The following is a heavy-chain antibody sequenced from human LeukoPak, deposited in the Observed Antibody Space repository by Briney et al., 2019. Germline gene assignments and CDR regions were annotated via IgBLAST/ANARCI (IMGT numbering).Heavy chain of an antibody. CDR2: ISGRGDST. J-gene: IGHJ4*02. D-gene: IGHD3-10*01. CDR1: GFIFSSYA. Sequence: GGSLRLSCAASGFIFSSYAMGWVRQAPGKGLEWVSAISGRGDSTYYADSVTGRFTISRDSSKNTLYLQMNSLRAEDTAVYYCAKVYGSGNYYFPDYLGQGTLVTVSS. V-gene: IGHV3-23*01. CDR3: AKVYGSGNYYFPDY.